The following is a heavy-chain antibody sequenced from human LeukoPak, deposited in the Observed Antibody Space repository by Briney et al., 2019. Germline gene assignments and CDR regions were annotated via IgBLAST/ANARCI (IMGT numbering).Heavy chain of an antibody. CDR1: GFTFSDYY. CDR2: VSSGSSTI. D-gene: IGHD3-10*01. CDR3: ARVSVRGILFDY. Sequence: PGGSLRLSCAASGFTFSDYYMSWIRQAPGKALEWVSYVSSGSSTIYYADSVKGRFTVSRDNAKNSLYLQMNSLRAEDTAVYYCARVSVRGILFDYWGQGTLVTVSS. V-gene: IGHV3-11*04. J-gene: IGHJ4*02.